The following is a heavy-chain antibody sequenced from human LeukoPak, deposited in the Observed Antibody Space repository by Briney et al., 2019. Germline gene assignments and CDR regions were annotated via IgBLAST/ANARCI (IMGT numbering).Heavy chain of an antibody. CDR1: GFTFSTYW. V-gene: IGHV3-7*04. J-gene: IGHJ4*02. CDR2: IKQDGSEK. Sequence: PGGSLRLSCAASGFTFSTYWMAWVRQAPGKGLERVANIKQDGSEKYYVDSVKGRFTISRDNAMNSLYLQMNSLRAEDTALYYCAREVGPGEYYWGQGTLVTVSS. CDR3: AREVGPGEYY. D-gene: IGHD3-10*01.